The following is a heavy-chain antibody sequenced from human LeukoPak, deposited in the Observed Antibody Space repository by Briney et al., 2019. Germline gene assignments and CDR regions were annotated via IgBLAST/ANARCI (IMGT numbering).Heavy chain of an antibody. V-gene: IGHV4-31*03. J-gene: IGHJ4*02. CDR1: GGSINSGGYY. CDR3: ARDQEGFDY. Sequence: SQTLSLTCTVSGGSINSGGYYWSWIRQHPGKGLEWIGYIYYSGSTYYNPSLKSRVIISLDMSKNQFSLKLSSVTAADTAVYYCARDQEGFDYWGQGTLVTVSS. CDR2: IYYSGST.